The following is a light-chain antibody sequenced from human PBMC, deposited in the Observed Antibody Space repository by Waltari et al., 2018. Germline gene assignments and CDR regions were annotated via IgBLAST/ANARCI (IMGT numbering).Light chain of an antibody. V-gene: IGLV2-11*01. CDR1: SSDVGGYDY. Sequence: QSALTQPRSVSGSPGQSVTISCTGTSSDVGGYDYVAWYQQHPGKVPKLMIYDVSKRPSGVPDRFAGSKSGNTASLTISGLQAEDEADYYCCSNAGNDEVFGGGTKLTVL. CDR3: CSNAGNDEV. J-gene: IGLJ2*01. CDR2: DVS.